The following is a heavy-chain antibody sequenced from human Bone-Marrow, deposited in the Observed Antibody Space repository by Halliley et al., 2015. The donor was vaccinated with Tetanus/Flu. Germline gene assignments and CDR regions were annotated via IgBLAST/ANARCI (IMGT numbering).Heavy chain of an antibody. J-gene: IGHJ6*02. CDR3: VRHREPLHCSSTSCFQYYHYGLGV. D-gene: IGHD2-2*01. CDR2: NR. Sequence: NRYYADSVKGRFTISRDNSRNTLYLQISGLRAEDTAMYYCVRHREPLHCSSTSCFQYYHYGLGVWGQGTTVTVSS. V-gene: IGHV3-30*15.